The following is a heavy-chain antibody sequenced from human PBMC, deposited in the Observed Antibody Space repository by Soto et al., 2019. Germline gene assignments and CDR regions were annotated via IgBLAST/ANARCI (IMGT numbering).Heavy chain of an antibody. J-gene: IGHJ6*02. CDR3: ARGGEIWLPKCYGMDV. D-gene: IGHD3-16*01. CDR2: IWYDGSNK. V-gene: IGHV3-33*01. CDR1: GFTFSSYG. Sequence: GGSLRLSCAASGFTFSSYGMHWVRQAPGKGLEWVAVIWYDGSNKYYADSVKGRFTISRDNSKNTLYLQMNSLRAEDTAVYYCARGGEIWLPKCYGMDVWGQGTTVTVSS.